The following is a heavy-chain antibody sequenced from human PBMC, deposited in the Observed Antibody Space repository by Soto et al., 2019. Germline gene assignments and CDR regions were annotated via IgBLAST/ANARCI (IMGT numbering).Heavy chain of an antibody. Sequence: ASETLSLTCAVYGGSFSGYYWSWIRQPPGKGLEWIGEINHSGSTNYNPSLKSRVTISVDTSKNQFSLKLSSVTAADTAVYYCARAYGDYGVERPDYFDYWGQGTLVTVSS. V-gene: IGHV4-34*01. CDR2: INHSGST. CDR1: GGSFSGYY. J-gene: IGHJ4*02. D-gene: IGHD4-17*01. CDR3: ARAYGDYGVERPDYFDY.